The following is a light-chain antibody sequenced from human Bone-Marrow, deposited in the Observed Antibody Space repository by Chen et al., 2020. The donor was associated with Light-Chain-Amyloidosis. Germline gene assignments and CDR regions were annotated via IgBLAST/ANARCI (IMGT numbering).Light chain of an antibody. J-gene: IGKJ4*01. CDR3: QQSYITPQVT. Sequence: DIQITQSPSSLSASIGDRVTLTFRASQSISTYLNWYQQKPGKAPKLLIYAASSLQSGVPSRFSGSGSGTEFTLTISSLQPEDFATYYCQQSYITPQVTFGGGTKVEIK. CDR2: AAS. CDR1: QSISTY. V-gene: IGKV1-39*01.